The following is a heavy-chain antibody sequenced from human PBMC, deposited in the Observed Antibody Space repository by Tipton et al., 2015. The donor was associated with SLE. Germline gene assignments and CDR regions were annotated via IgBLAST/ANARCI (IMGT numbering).Heavy chain of an antibody. J-gene: IGHJ3*02. D-gene: IGHD6-13*01. CDR2: INHSGSP. Sequence: TLSLTCAVYGGSFSGYYWSWIRQPPGKGLEWIGEINHSGSPNYNPSLKSRVTISVDTSKNQFSLKLSSVTAADTAVYYCARVVAAAGTAFDIWGQGTMVTVSS. CDR1: GGSFSGYY. V-gene: IGHV4-34*01. CDR3: ARVVAAAGTAFDI.